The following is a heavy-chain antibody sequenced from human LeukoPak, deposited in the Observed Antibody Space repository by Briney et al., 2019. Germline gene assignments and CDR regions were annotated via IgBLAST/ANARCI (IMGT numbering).Heavy chain of an antibody. CDR1: GYTFTSYD. J-gene: IGHJ5*02. CDR2: MNPNSGNT. CDR3: ARSPPHWNDLHGNWFDP. V-gene: IGHV1-8*01. Sequence: GASVKDSCKASGYTFTSYDINWVRQAAGQGLEWMGWMNPNSGNTGYAQKFQGRVTMTRNNSISRAYMELSSLRSEDTAVYYCARSPPHWNDLHGNWFDPWGQGNLVTVSS. D-gene: IGHD1-1*01.